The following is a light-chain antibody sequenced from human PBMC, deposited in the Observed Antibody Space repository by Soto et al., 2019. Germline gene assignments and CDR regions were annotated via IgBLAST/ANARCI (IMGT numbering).Light chain of an antibody. V-gene: IGKV3-15*01. CDR1: QSVSSN. CDR3: QQYYNWPRT. J-gene: IGKJ1*01. Sequence: EIVMTQSPVTLSVSPGERATLSCRASQSVSSNLAWYQQKPGQAPRLLIYGASTGATGIADRFSGSGSGTEFTLTISSLHSEDFAVYYCQQYYNWPRTFGQGTKVDIK. CDR2: GAS.